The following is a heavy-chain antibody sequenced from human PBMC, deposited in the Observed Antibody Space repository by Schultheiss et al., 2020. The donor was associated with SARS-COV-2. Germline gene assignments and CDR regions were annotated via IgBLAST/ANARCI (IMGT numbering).Heavy chain of an antibody. V-gene: IGHV4-39*07. CDR1: GGSISSGGYY. J-gene: IGHJ3*02. Sequence: SETLSLTCTVSGGSISSGGYYWSWIRQPPGKGLEWIGEINHSGSTNYNPSLKSRVTISVDTSKNQFSLKLSSVTAADTAVYYCARDRGDYGGSPDAFDIWGQGTMVTVSS. CDR3: ARDRGDYGGSPDAFDI. CDR2: INHSGST. D-gene: IGHD4-23*01.